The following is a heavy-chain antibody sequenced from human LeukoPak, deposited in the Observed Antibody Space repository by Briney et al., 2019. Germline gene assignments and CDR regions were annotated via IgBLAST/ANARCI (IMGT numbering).Heavy chain of an antibody. D-gene: IGHD2-2*01. CDR1: GYTFTGYY. V-gene: IGHV1-2*04. Sequence: ASVEVSCKASGYTFTGYYMHWVRQAPGQGLEWMGWINPNSGGTNYAQKFQGWVTMTRDTSISTAYMELSRLRSDDTAVYYCARDTSSTSWLFPDYWGQGTLVTVSS. CDR3: ARDTSSTSWLFPDY. J-gene: IGHJ4*02. CDR2: INPNSGGT.